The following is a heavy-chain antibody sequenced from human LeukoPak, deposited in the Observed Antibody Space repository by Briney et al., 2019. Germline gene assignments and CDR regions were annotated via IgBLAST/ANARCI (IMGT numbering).Heavy chain of an antibody. CDR2: INPNSGGT. Sequence: ASVKVSCKASGYTFTGYYMHWVRQAPGQGLEWMGWINPNSGGTNYAQKFQGRVTMTRDTSISTAYMELSRLRSDDTAVYYCARGRGYCSSTSCYGYFQHWGQGTLVTVSS. V-gene: IGHV1-2*02. J-gene: IGHJ1*01. CDR1: GYTFTGYY. CDR3: ARGRGYCSSTSCYGYFQH. D-gene: IGHD2-2*01.